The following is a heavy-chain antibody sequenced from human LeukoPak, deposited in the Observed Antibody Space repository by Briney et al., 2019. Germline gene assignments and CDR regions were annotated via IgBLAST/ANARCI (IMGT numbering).Heavy chain of an antibody. CDR3: ARAPNLYCSSTSCYFYYFDY. CDR1: GYSISSGYY. CDR2: IYHSGST. J-gene: IGHJ4*02. D-gene: IGHD2-2*01. V-gene: IGHV4-38-2*01. Sequence: SETLSLTCAVSGYSISSGYYWGWIRQPPGKGLEWIGRIYHSGSTYYNPSLKSRVTISVDTSKNQFSLKLSSVTAADTAVYYCARAPNLYCSSTSCYFYYFDYWGQGTLVTVPS.